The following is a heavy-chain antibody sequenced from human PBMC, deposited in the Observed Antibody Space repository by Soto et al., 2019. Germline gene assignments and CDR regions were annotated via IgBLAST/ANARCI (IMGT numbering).Heavy chain of an antibody. CDR3: ARVLAVAGTGHYYYMDV. D-gene: IGHD6-19*01. CDR1: GYTFTSYD. V-gene: IGHV1-8*01. CDR2: MNPNSGNT. J-gene: IGHJ6*03. Sequence: GASVKVSCKASGYTFTSYDINWVRQATGQGLEWMGWMNPNSGNTGYAQKFQGRVTMTRNTSISTAYMELSSLRSEDTAVYHCARVLAVAGTGHYYYMDVWGKGTTVTVSS.